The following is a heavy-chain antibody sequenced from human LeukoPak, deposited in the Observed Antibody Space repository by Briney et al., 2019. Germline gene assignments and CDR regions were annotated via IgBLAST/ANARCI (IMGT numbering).Heavy chain of an antibody. CDR3: AVAKAITMVRGAPRHFDN. CDR1: GFTFSSYW. J-gene: IGHJ4*02. CDR2: INSDGSGT. D-gene: IGHD3-10*01. V-gene: IGHV3-74*01. Sequence: GGSLRLSCAASGFTFSSYWMHWVRQAPGKGRVWVSRINSDGSGTSYADSVKGRFTISRDNAKNTLYLQMNSLRAEDTAVYYCAVAKAITMVRGAPRHFDNWGQGTLVTVSS.